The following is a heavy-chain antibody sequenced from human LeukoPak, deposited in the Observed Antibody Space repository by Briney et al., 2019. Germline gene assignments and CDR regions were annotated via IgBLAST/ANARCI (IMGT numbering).Heavy chain of an antibody. V-gene: IGHV3-74*03. CDR3: ARVPHCSSSSCYSWFDP. J-gene: IGHJ5*02. CDR2: INSDGSST. D-gene: IGHD2-2*01. Sequence: GGSLRLSCAASGFTFSSYYMHWVRHAPGKGLVWVSRINSDGSSTTYADSVKGRFTISRDNAKNTLYLQMNSLRAEDTAVYHCARVPHCSSSSCYSWFDPWGRGTLVTVSS. CDR1: GFTFSSYY.